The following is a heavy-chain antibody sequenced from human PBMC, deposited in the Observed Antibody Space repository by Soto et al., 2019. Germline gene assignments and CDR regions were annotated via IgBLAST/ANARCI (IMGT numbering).Heavy chain of an antibody. CDR2: VSTSGRST. D-gene: IGHD2-15*01. V-gene: IGHV3-64D*06. Sequence: GGSLRLSCSASGFIFSESTIYWVRQVPGKGLEAISAVSTSGRSTYYADSVKDRFTISRDNSKNTLFLQMGSLRPEDTAIYHYVKQAHGLDGVAFDYWGQGTQVTVSS. CDR3: VKQAHGLDGVAFDY. J-gene: IGHJ4*02. CDR1: GFIFSEST.